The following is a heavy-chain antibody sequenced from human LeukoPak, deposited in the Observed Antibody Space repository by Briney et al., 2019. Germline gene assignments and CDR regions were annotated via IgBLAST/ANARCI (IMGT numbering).Heavy chain of an antibody. J-gene: IGHJ4*01. Sequence: GGSLRLSCAASGFTFSSYAMSWVRQAPGKGLEWVSAISVSGGSTYYADSVKGRFTISRDNSKNTLYLQMNSLRAEDTAVYYCAKKHLIAAAAPYYFDYWGHGTLVTVSS. D-gene: IGHD6-13*01. CDR3: AKKHLIAAAAPYYFDY. CDR1: GFTFSSYA. CDR2: ISVSGGST. V-gene: IGHV3-23*01.